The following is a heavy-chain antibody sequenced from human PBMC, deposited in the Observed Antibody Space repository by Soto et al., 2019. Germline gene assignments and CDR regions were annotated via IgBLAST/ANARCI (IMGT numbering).Heavy chain of an antibody. Sequence: PGGSLRLSCAASGFTFSSYAMSWVRQAPGKGLEWVSAISGSGGSAYYADSVKGRFTISRDNSKNTLYLQLNSLRAEDTAVYYCAKTGGIRSYSGYDMANGMDVWGQGTTVTVSS. D-gene: IGHD5-12*01. CDR3: AKTGGIRSYSGYDMANGMDV. CDR2: ISGSGGSA. V-gene: IGHV3-23*01. CDR1: GFTFSSYA. J-gene: IGHJ6*02.